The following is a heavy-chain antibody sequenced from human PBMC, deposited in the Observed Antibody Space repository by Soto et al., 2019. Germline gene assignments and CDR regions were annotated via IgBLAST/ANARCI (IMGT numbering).Heavy chain of an antibody. CDR1: GYTFTAYY. J-gene: IGHJ4*02. CDR3: ARAVHTMIQGVRFRVDQ. CDR2: INPNGGGT. V-gene: IGHV1-2*02. D-gene: IGHD3-10*01. Sequence: QVQLVQSGAEMKKPGASVKFSCEASGYTFTAYYIHCVRQAPGQGLEWMGWINPNGGGTKYAQKFQGRVTMTRDTSINTAYMELTRMTSDDTAVYYCARAVHTMIQGVRFRVDQWGQGTLVTVSS.